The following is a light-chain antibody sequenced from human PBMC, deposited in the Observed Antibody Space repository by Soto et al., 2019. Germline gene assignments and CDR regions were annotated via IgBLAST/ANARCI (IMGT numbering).Light chain of an antibody. V-gene: IGLV2-23*01. CDR2: EDT. J-gene: IGLJ1*01. Sequence: QSVLTQPPSVSAARGQKVTISCSGSSSDVGSYNLVSWYQQHPGEAPKLMIYEDTKRPSGVSYRFSASKSGNTASLTSAGLQAEDEADYYCCSYASGNTHVFGAGTKVTVL. CDR3: CSYASGNTHV. CDR1: SSDVGSYNL.